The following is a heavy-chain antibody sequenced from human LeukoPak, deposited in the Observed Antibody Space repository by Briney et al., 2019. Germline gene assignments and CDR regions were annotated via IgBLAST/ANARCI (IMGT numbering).Heavy chain of an antibody. CDR2: IYSGGRT. V-gene: IGHV3-53*01. CDR3: ARGLGRELDRAFDI. Sequence: GGSLRLSCAASGFIVSSNYMSWVRQAPGKGLEWVSVIYSGGRTYYADSVKGRFTISRDNSRNTLYLQMNSLRAEDTAVYYCARGLGRELDRAFDIWGQGTMVTVSS. D-gene: IGHD3-10*01. CDR1: GFIVSSNY. J-gene: IGHJ3*02.